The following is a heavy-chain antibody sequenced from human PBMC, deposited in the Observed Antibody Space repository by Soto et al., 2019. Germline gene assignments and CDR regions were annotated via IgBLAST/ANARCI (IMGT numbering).Heavy chain of an antibody. CDR2: IWYDGSHM. D-gene: IGHD3-22*01. CDR3: ARDYYDSRGYYYYMDV. Sequence: QLVESGGGVVQPGRSLRLSCAASGFTFSSYGIHWVRQAPGKGLEWVAVIWYDGSHMYYGDSVKGRFTISRDNSKNTLYLQMNSLRAEDTAVYYCARDYYDSRGYYYYMDVWGLGTTVTVSS. CDR1: GFTFSSYG. V-gene: IGHV3-33*01. J-gene: IGHJ6*02.